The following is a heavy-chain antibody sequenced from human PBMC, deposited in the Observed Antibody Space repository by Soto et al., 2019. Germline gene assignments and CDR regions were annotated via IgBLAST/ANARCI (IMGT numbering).Heavy chain of an antibody. V-gene: IGHV1-18*01. CDR3: ARDTPTVTKGGGWFDP. D-gene: IGHD4-17*01. Sequence: QVQLVQSGAEVKKPGASVKVPCKASGYTFTSYGISWVRQAPGQGLEWMGWISAYNGNTDYAQKLQGRVTMTTDTSTSTAYMELRSLRSDDTAVYYCARDTPTVTKGGGWFDPWGQGTLVTVSS. CDR2: ISAYNGNT. CDR1: GYTFTSYG. J-gene: IGHJ5*02.